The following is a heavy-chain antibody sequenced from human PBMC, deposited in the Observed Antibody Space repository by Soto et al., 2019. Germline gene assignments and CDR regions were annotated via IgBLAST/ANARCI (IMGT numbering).Heavy chain of an antibody. J-gene: IGHJ4*02. CDR2: TYWDGEG. CDR1: GFSFTTTRMG. V-gene: IGHV2-5*02. D-gene: IGHD1-1*01. CDR3: AHRDSTGTSSYFDS. Sequence: QITLKDAGPTLVKPTETLTLTCTFSGFSFTTTRMGVGWTRQPHAKALEWLAITYWDGEGPYNPLLRRTPTLTDDTSKNQVVLTKTNMDPKDTATYNCAHRDSTGTSSYFDSWGQGIPVTVAS.